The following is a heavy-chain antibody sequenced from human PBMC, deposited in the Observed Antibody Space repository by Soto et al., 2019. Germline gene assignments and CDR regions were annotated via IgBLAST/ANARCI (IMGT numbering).Heavy chain of an antibody. D-gene: IGHD1-1*01. V-gene: IGHV2-5*02. J-gene: IGHJ4*02. CDR2: IYWDDDK. CDR3: AHRGGINGNWNGGYFDY. CDR1: GFSLSARPVG. Sequence: QITLKESGPTRVKATQTLTLTCTFSGFSLSARPVGVGWIRQPPGKALERLALIYWDDDKRYSPSLNNRLTITNDTSKNQVVLTMANMDPVDTAIYYCAHRGGINGNWNGGYFDYWGQGALVTVSS.